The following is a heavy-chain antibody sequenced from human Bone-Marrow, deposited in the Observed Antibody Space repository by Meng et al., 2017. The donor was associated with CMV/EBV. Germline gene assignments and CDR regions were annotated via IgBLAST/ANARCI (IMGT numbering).Heavy chain of an antibody. Sequence: ASVKVSCKVSGYTLTELSMHWVRQAPGKGLEWMGGFDPEDGETIYAQKFQGRVTMTEDTSTDTAYMELSSLRSEDTAVYYCATDLGGRPVGWNSRNGFDIWGQGTMVTVSS. V-gene: IGHV1-24*01. CDR1: GYTLTELS. J-gene: IGHJ3*02. CDR3: ATDLGGRPVGWNSRNGFDI. D-gene: IGHD1-7*01. CDR2: FDPEDGET.